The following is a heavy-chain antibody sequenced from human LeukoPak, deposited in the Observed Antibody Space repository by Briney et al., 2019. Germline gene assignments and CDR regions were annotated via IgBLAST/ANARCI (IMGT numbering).Heavy chain of an antibody. CDR3: ARDSSDSNRWYYFDY. CDR1: GGSISSYH. V-gene: IGHV4-59*01. D-gene: IGHD2-15*01. Sequence: PSETLSLTCTVSGGSISSYHWSWIRQPPGKGLEWIGYINYRGSTNYNPSLKSRVTMSVDTSKNQFSLNLSSVTAADTAVYYCARDSSDSNRWYYFDYWGQGTLVTVSS. CDR2: INYRGST. J-gene: IGHJ4*02.